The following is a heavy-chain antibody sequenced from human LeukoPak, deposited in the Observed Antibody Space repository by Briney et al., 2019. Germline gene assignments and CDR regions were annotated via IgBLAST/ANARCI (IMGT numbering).Heavy chain of an antibody. CDR1: GGSISSYY. J-gene: IGHJ5*02. Sequence: SETLSLTCTVSGGSISSYYWSWIRQPPGKGLEWIGYIYYSGSNNYNPSLKSRVTISVDTSKNQFSLKLSSVTAADTAVYYCARAYPRYYGSGSLYWFDPWGQGTLVTVSS. CDR2: IYYSGSN. V-gene: IGHV4-59*01. CDR3: ARAYPRYYGSGSLYWFDP. D-gene: IGHD3-10*01.